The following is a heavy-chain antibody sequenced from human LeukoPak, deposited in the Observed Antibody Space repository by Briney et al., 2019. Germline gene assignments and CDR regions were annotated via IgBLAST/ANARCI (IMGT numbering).Heavy chain of an antibody. CDR3: XKDMFPLVPYYYYGMDV. CDR1: GFTFDDYA. J-gene: IGHJ6*02. D-gene: IGHD2-8*02. CDR2: ISWNSGSI. V-gene: IGHV3-9*01. Sequence: GRSLRLSCAASGFTFDDYAMHWVRQAPGKGLEWVSGISWNSGSIGYADSVKGRFTISRDNAKNSLYLQMNSLRAEDTALYYCXKDMFPLVPYYYYGMDVWGQGTTVTVSS.